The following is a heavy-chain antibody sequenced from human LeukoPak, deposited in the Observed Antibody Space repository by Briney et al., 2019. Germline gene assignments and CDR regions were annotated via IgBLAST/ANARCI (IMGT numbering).Heavy chain of an antibody. CDR3: ARHPYGLVREAFFDP. Sequence: SETLSLTCAVSGDSISSDNCWGWIRQPPGKGLEWIGSVCRNGDTNYNPPLKSRVTISIDTSKNQFSLKLTSVTAADTAVYYCARHPYGLVREAFFDPWGQGTLVTVPS. CDR1: GDSISSDNC. V-gene: IGHV4-38-2*01. CDR2: VCRNGDT. D-gene: IGHD6-19*01. J-gene: IGHJ5*02.